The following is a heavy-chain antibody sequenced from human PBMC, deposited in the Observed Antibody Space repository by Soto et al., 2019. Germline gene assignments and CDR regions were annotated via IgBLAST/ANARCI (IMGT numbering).Heavy chain of an antibody. CDR2: IRGSGGST. V-gene: IGHV3-23*01. CDR1: GFTFSHYA. Sequence: GGSLRLSCAASGFTFSHYAMTWVRQAPGKGLEWVSSIRGSGGSTYYADSVKGRFTISRDISKNTLYLQMDSLRAEDTAIYYCAKDIMGVIAVADYWGQGTLVTVSS. CDR3: AKDIMGVIAVADY. J-gene: IGHJ4*02. D-gene: IGHD6-19*01.